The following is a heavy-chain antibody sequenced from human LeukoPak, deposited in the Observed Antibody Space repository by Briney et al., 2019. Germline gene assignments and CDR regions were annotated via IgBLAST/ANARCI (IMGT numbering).Heavy chain of an antibody. CDR3: AKGTGSFLDYYYYYMDV. J-gene: IGHJ6*03. Sequence: GGSLRLSCAASGFAFSSYAMSWVGQAPGEGVEGVSAISGSGGSTYYPVSLKVRFTISSDNSKNTLYLQMNSLRAEDTAVYYCAKGTGSFLDYYYYYMDVWGKGTTVTVSS. D-gene: IGHD6-13*01. CDR2: ISGSGGST. CDR1: GFAFSSYA. V-gene: IGHV3-23*01.